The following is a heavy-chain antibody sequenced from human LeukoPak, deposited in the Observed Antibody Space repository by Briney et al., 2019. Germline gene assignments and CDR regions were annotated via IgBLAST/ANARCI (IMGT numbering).Heavy chain of an antibody. CDR3: ACGASSGNMVGHFDY. V-gene: IGHV3-48*03. D-gene: IGHD3-10*01. J-gene: IGHJ4*02. CDR2: ISSSGSTI. CDR1: GFTFSSYE. Sequence: GGSLRLSCAASGFTFSSYEMNWVRQAPGKGLEWVSYISSSGSTIYYADSVKGRFTISRDNAKNSLYLQMNSLRAEDTAVYYCACGASSGNMVGHFDYWGQGTLVTVSS.